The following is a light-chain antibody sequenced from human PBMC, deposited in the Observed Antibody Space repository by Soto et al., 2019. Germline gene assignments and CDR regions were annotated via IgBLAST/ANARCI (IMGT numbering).Light chain of an antibody. J-gene: IGKJ2*01. CDR1: QSLVYADGNTY. Sequence: DVVMTQSPLPLPVTLGQSASISCTSSQSLVYADGNTYLNWLQQRPGQSPRRLIYKVFNRDSGVPDRFSGSASGSEFTLTIGRVEAEDIGVYYCMQTAHWPYTFGRGTKVDIK. CDR2: KVF. CDR3: MQTAHWPYT. V-gene: IGKV2-30*01.